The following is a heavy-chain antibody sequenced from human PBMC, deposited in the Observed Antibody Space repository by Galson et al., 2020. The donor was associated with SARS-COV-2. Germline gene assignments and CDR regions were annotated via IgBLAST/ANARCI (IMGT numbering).Heavy chain of an antibody. CDR3: ARDMHCPGGVCRFYGLDV. J-gene: IGHJ6*02. D-gene: IGHD2-8*02. V-gene: IGHV3-21*01. Sequence: GGSLRLSCTASGFIFSDYYMNWVRQAPGKGLEWVSSISSSSSYKYYADSVKGRLTVSRDNAKRSLFPQLNSLRVEDTAVYYCARDMHCPGGVCRFYGLDVGGQGTTVTVSS. CDR2: ISSSSSYK. CDR1: GFIFSDYY.